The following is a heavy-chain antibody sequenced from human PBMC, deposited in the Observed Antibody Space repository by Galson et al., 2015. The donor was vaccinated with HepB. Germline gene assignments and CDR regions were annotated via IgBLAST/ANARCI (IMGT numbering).Heavy chain of an antibody. CDR1: GFSFSDYA. CDR3: ARTRARAFDI. J-gene: IGHJ3*02. CDR2: ISKDGSNK. Sequence: LRLSCAGSGFSFSDYAMHWVRQAPGKGLEWVAVISKDGSNKYYARSMKGRFTSSRDNSKKTLYLQMNSLRAEDTAVYYCARTRARAFDIWGQGTMVTVSS. V-gene: IGHV3-30*04.